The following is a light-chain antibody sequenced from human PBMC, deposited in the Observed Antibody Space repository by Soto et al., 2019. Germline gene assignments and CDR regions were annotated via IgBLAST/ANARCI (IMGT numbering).Light chain of an antibody. J-gene: IGKJ1*01. CDR3: HQYIGSPPWT. V-gene: IGKV3-20*01. Sequence: EIVLTQSPGTLSLSPGERATLSCRASQSVTSSYLVWYQQKPGQAPRLLIYGASSRATGIPDRFSGSGSGTDFTITISRLEPEDFAVYYCHQYIGSPPWTFGQGTKVEIK. CDR1: QSVTSSY. CDR2: GAS.